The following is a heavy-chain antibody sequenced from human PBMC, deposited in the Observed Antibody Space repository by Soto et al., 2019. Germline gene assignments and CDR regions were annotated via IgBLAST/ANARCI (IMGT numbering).Heavy chain of an antibody. CDR1: GYSFTSYW. CDR2: IYPGDSDT. CDR3: ARRNDVYGSGSSHGMDV. D-gene: IGHD3-10*01. J-gene: IGHJ6*04. V-gene: IGHV5-51*01. Sequence: PGESLKISCKGSGYSFTSYWIGWVRQMPGKGLEWMGIIYPGDSDTRYSPSFQGQVTISADKSISTAYLQWSSLKASDTAMYYCARRNDVYGSGSSHGMDVWGKGTTVTVSS.